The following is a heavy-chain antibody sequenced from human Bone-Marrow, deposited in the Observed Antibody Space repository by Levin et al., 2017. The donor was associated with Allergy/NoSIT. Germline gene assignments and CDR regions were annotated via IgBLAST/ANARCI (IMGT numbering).Heavy chain of an antibody. V-gene: IGHV3-15*01. Sequence: GESLKISCAASGFIFSNAWMSWVRQAPGKGLEWVGRIKSKADGGTTDFAAPVKGRFTISRDDSRGTLYLQMNSLTTEDTAVYYCTTGTTGTTYGWGQGTLVTVSS. J-gene: IGHJ4*02. D-gene: IGHD1-1*01. CDR2: IKSKADGGTT. CDR3: TTGTTGTTYG. CDR1: GFIFSNAW.